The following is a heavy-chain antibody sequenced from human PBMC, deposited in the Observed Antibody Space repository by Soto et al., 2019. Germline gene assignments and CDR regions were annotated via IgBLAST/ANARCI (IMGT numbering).Heavy chain of an antibody. V-gene: IGHV3-9*01. CDR1: GFTFDDYA. CDR2: ISWSSGSI. Sequence: PGGSLRLSCAASGFTFDDYAMHWVRQAPGKGLEWVSGISWSSGSIGYADSVKGRFTISRDNAKNSLYLQMNSLRAEDTALYYCAKDLHSYYDFWSGYQSYYFDYWGQGTLVTVS. CDR3: AKDLHSYYDFWSGYQSYYFDY. D-gene: IGHD3-3*01. J-gene: IGHJ4*02.